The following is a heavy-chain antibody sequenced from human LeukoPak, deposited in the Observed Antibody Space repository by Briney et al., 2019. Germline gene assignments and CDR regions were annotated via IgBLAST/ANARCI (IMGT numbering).Heavy chain of an antibody. CDR1: GFTFSSFG. CDR2: IHNYETTE. D-gene: IGHD1-26*01. Sequence: GGSLTLSCAASGFTFSSFGMHWVRQTPGKGLEWVTFIHNYETTEYYADSVKGRFTISRDNSKNTLYLQMNSLRAEDTAVYYCARDKVSYQWELLGGFDYWGQGTLVTVSS. CDR3: ARDKVSYQWELLGGFDY. J-gene: IGHJ4*02. V-gene: IGHV3-30*02.